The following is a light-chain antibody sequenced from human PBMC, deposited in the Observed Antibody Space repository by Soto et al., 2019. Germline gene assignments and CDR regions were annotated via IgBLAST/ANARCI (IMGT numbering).Light chain of an antibody. J-gene: IGKJ4*01. CDR2: AAS. CDR1: QSISSW. CDR3: QQSYATVRT. V-gene: IGKV1-39*01. Sequence: DIQMTQSPSTLSASVGDRVTITCRASQSISSWLAWYQQKPGKAPRLLIYAASRLQSGVPARFSGSGAETDFTLTITSLQPEDFGIYYCQQSYATVRTFGGRAEVDIK.